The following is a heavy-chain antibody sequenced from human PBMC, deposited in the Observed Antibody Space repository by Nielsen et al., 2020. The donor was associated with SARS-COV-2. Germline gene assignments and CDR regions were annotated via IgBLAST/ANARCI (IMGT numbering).Heavy chain of an antibody. CDR3: ARDVYDFWSGYQD. J-gene: IGHJ4*02. CDR1: GFTVSSNY. D-gene: IGHD3-3*01. Sequence: GESLKISCAASGFTVSSNYMSWVRQAPGKGLEWVSVIYSGGSTYYADSVKGRFTISRDNSKNTLYLQMNSLRAEDTAVYYCARDVYDFWSGYQDWGQGTLVTVSS. V-gene: IGHV3-53*01. CDR2: IYSGGST.